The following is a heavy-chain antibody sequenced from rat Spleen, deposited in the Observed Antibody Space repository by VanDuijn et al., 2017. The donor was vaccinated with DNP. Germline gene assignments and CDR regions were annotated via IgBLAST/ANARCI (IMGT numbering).Heavy chain of an antibody. CDR3: ARWGYNSGDWFAY. Sequence: EVQLQESGPGLVKPSQSLSLTCSVTDYSITTDHWGWVRKFPDNKMEWIGLISHSGSTGYNPSLKSRISITRDTSKNQVFLHLNSVTTEDTATYYGARWGYNSGDWFAYWGQGTLVTVSS. V-gene: IGHV3-1*01. CDR1: DYSITTDH. J-gene: IGHJ3*01. D-gene: IGHD4-3*01. CDR2: ISHSGST.